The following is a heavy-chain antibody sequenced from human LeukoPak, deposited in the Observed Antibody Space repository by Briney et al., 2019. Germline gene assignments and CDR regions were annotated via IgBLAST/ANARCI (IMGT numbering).Heavy chain of an antibody. D-gene: IGHD1-26*01. CDR1: GFTFSSHT. V-gene: IGHV3-64*01. CDR3: ARVRSGSYYGLDY. J-gene: IGHJ4*02. CDR2: ISSNGGST. Sequence: GGSLRLSCAASGFTFSSHTMHWVRQAPGKGLEYVSAISSNGGSTYYANSVKGRFTISRDNSKNTVYLQMGSLRTEDMAVYYCARVRSGSYYGLDYWGQGTLVTVSS.